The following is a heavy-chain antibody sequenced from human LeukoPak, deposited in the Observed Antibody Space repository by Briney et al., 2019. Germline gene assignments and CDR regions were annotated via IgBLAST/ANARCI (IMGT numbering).Heavy chain of an antibody. CDR2: IYHSSRT. V-gene: IGHV4-38-2*02. D-gene: IGHD5-12*01. CDR3: AREETYSGLHVVGSFDY. CDR1: GYSISSVYY. Sequence: SETLSLTCAVSGYSISSVYYWGLIRHPPGKGAEWIGIIYHSSRTYYNPYLKSRVTISVDTSKNQFSLKLSYVTAADTAVYYCAREETYSGLHVVGSFDYWGQGTLVTVSS. J-gene: IGHJ4*02.